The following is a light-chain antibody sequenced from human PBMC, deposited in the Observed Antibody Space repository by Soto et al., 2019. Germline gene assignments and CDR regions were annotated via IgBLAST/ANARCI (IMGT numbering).Light chain of an antibody. V-gene: IGKV3-20*01. J-gene: IGKJ1*01. CDR3: QQYGSSLCT. Sequence: TPCFSPGERATLSCTASQSVSSTYLAWYQQKPGQAPRLLIYGASSRATGFPDRFSGSGSGTDFTLTISRLEPEDFAVYYCQQYGSSLCTFGQGTKLDIK. CDR2: GAS. CDR1: QSVSSTY.